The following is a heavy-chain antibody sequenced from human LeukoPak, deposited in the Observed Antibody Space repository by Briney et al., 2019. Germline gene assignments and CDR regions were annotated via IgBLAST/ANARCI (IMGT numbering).Heavy chain of an antibody. CDR2: ISSSDDRK. J-gene: IGHJ2*01. CDR1: GFTFSSYA. V-gene: IGHV3-23*01. D-gene: IGHD3-22*01. Sequence: GGSLRLSCEASGFTFSSYAMSWVRQAPGKGLEWVSTISSSDDRKYYADSVKGRFTISRDNSKNTLFLQMDSLRAEDTAVYYCAKDGPPPAYDSSGYSGYFDLWGRGTLVTVSS. CDR3: AKDGPPPAYDSSGYSGYFDL.